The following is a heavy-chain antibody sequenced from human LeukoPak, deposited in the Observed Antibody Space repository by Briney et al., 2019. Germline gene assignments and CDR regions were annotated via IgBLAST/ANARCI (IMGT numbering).Heavy chain of an antibody. CDR1: GYTFIGYY. CDR2: INPTSAVT. V-gene: IGHV1-2*02. D-gene: IGHD2-2*01. CDR3: ARDQYCTSTGCYPYFHF. J-gene: IGHJ4*02. Sequence: ASVKVSCKASGYTFIGYYIHWVRQAPGQGLEWMGSINPTSAVTNYAQKFQGRVTMTRDTSISTAYMELSSLRSDDTAVYYCARDQYCTSTGCYPYFHFWGQGTLVTVSS.